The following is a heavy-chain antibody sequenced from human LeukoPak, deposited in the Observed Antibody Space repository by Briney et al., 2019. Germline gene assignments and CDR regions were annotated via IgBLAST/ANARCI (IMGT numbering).Heavy chain of an antibody. CDR2: VSSSGNTQ. Sequence: GGSLRLSCTVSGITFSDYYMNWIRQAPGKALEYIAYVSSSGNTQFYADSVKGRFTISRDNAKNSLYLQMNSLRAEDTAVYYCARADKYYTSDFPYYYSYSMDVWAKGPRSPS. J-gene: IGHJ6*03. CDR1: GITFSDYY. CDR3: ARADKYYTSDFPYYYSYSMDV. D-gene: IGHD1-26*01. V-gene: IGHV3-11*04.